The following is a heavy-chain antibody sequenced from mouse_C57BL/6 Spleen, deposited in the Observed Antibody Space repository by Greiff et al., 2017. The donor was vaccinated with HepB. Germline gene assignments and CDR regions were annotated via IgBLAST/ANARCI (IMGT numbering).Heavy chain of an antibody. CDR2: IYPGDGDT. V-gene: IGHV1-82*01. CDR3: ARSRGHAMDD. J-gene: IGHJ4*01. CDR1: GYSFSSSW. Sequence: QVQLQQSGPELVKPGASVKISCKASGYSFSSSWMNWVKQRPGKGLEWIGRIYPGDGDTNYNRKFKGKATLTVDKSSSTAYMQLSSLTSEDSAVYFCARSRGHAMDDWGQGTSVTVSS.